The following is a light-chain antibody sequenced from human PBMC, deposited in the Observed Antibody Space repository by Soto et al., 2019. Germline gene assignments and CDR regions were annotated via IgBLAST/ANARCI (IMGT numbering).Light chain of an antibody. Sequence: QSVLTQPASLSGSPGQSITISCTGTSSDVGGYNYVSWYQHHPGKAPKLMIYDVSNRPSGVSNRFSGSKSGNTASLTISGLQPEDEADYYCCSYTTSNTRQIAFGTGTKVTVL. J-gene: IGLJ1*01. CDR3: CSYTTSNTRQIA. CDR2: DVS. CDR1: SSDVGGYNY. V-gene: IGLV2-14*03.